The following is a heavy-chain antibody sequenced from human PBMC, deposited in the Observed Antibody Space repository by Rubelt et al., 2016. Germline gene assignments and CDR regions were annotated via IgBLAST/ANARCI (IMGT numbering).Heavy chain of an antibody. CDR3: ARVTGGSSDY. D-gene: IGHD3-16*01. Sequence: QVQLQQWGAGLLKPSETLSLTCAVYGGSFSGYYWSWIRQPPGKGLEWIGEINHSGSTNYNPSLKSRVTISVDTSKNQFSLKLSSVTAADTAVYYCARVTGGSSDYWGQGTLATVSS. CDR2: INHSGST. V-gene: IGHV4-34*01. CDR1: GGSFSGYY. J-gene: IGHJ4*02.